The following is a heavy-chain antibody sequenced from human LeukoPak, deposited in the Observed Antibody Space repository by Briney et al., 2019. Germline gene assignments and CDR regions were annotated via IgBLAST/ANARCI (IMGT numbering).Heavy chain of an antibody. CDR1: GASISTYY. CDR2: IYYSGST. Sequence: PSETLSLTCTVSGASISTYYWSWLRQPPGRELEWIGYIYYSGSTNYNPSLKSRVTISVDTSKNQFYLSLRSLTAADTAVYYCARDFWSGSVGFDPWGQGTLVTVSS. CDR3: ARDFWSGSVGFDP. D-gene: IGHD3-3*01. V-gene: IGHV4-59*01. J-gene: IGHJ5*02.